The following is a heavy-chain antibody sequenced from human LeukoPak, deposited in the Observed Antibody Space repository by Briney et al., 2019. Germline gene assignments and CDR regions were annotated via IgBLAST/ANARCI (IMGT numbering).Heavy chain of an antibody. CDR3: ARRTYCSGGRCYGENWFDP. J-gene: IGHJ5*02. D-gene: IGHD2-15*01. CDR1: GGSISGYY. Sequence: SETLSLTCTVSGGSISGYYWNWIRQSPGKGLEWIAYIYYTGNANYNPSLKSRVTISVDTSKNQISLILSSVTAADTAVYYCARRTYCSGGRCYGENWFDPWGQGTLVTVSS. V-gene: IGHV4-59*08. CDR2: IYYTGNA.